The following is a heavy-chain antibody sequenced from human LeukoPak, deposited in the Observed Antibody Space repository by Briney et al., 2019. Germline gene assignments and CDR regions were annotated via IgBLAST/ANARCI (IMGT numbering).Heavy chain of an antibody. CDR3: ATSIGDYYDSSALDY. Sequence: GASVKVSCKASGYTFTGYYIHWVRQAPGQGLEWMGWINPNTGGTNYAQKFQGRVTMTRDTSISTANMELSRLRPDDTAVYFCATSIGDYYDSSALDYWGQGTLVTVSS. V-gene: IGHV1-2*02. CDR2: INPNTGGT. D-gene: IGHD3-22*01. CDR1: GYTFTGYY. J-gene: IGHJ4*02.